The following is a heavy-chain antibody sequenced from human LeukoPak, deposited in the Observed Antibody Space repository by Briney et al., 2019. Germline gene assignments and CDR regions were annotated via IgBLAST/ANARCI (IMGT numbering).Heavy chain of an antibody. Sequence: PSETLSLTCSVSGGSVTNGSHYWIWIRQPPGKGLEWIGSIHYHENTYSNPSLKSRVSMSIDTSKNQFSLNLSSVSAADTAVFYCATTFSDILTPSYVFDFWGRGSLVTVSS. CDR3: ATTFSDILTPSYVFDF. CDR2: IHYHENT. J-gene: IGHJ4*01. D-gene: IGHD3-9*01. V-gene: IGHV4-39*01. CDR1: GGSVTNGSHY.